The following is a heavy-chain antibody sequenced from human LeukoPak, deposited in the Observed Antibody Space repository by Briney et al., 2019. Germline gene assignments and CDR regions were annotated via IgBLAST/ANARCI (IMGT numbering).Heavy chain of an antibody. J-gene: IGHJ4*02. V-gene: IGHV3-23*01. CDR2: ISAGGDET. D-gene: IGHD4-17*01. CDR1: GFTFSSYA. Sequence: PGGSLRLSCAASGFTFSSYAMSWVRQAPGKGLEWVSAISAGGDETHYADSVKGRFTVSRDNSKNTLFLQMNSLRVEDTAVYYCAQDHLGFGDYWFGYWGQGTLVSVSS. CDR3: AQDHLGFGDYWFGY.